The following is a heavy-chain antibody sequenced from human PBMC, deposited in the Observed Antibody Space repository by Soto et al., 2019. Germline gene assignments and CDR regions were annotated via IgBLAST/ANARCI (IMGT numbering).Heavy chain of an antibody. CDR3: ARCSTSCYAGMAWFEP. CDR1: GYTFTSYG. CDR2: ISAYNGNT. V-gene: IGHV1-18*01. J-gene: IGHJ5*02. D-gene: IGHD2-2*01. Sequence: QVQLVQSGAEVKKPGASVKVSCKASGYTFTSYGISWVRQAPGQGLEWMGWISAYNGNTNYAQKLQGRGTMTTDTSTSTAYMELRRLRSDDTAVYYCARCSTSCYAGMAWFEPWGKGTLVTVSS.